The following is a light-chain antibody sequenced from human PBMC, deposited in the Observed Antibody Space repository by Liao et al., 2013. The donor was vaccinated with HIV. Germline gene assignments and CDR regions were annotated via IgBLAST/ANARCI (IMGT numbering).Light chain of an antibody. J-gene: IGLJ3*02. Sequence: SYELTQPPSVSVSPGQTASITCSGDKLGDKYACWYQQKPGQSPVLVIYQDNKRPSGIPERFSGSNSGNTATLTISGTQAIDEADYYCQAWDGSTARVFGGGTKLTVL. V-gene: IGLV3-1*01. CDR3: QAWDGSTARV. CDR1: KLGDKY. CDR2: QDN.